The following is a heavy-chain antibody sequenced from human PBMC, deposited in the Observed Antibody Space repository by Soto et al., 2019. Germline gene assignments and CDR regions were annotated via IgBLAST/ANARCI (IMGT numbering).Heavy chain of an antibody. V-gene: IGHV3-21*01. J-gene: IGHJ4*02. CDR1: GFTFSSYS. D-gene: IGHD3-22*01. CDR3: ARGYDDSSGYYPLDY. CDR2: ISSSSSYI. Sequence: EVQLVESGGSLVKPGGSLRLSCAASGFTFSSYSMNWVRQAPGKGLEWVSSISSSSSYIYYADSVKGRFTISRDNAKNSLYLQMNSLRAEDTAVYYCARGYDDSSGYYPLDYWGQGTLVTVSS.